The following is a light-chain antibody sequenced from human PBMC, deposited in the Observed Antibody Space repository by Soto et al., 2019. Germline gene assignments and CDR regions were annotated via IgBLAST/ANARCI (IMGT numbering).Light chain of an antibody. Sequence: QSALTQPPSASGPPGQSVTVSCTGIGGDLRDSNYVSWYQQHPGKAPKLIIYDVTKGPSGVPDRFSGSKSGNTASLTVSGLQAEDEADYFCLTGNNYRVFGTGTKLTVL. CDR3: LTGNNYRV. J-gene: IGLJ1*01. CDR1: GGDLRDSNY. CDR2: DVT. V-gene: IGLV2-8*01.